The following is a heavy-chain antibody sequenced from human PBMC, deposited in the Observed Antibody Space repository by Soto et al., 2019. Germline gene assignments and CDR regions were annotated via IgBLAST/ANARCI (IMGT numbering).Heavy chain of an antibody. CDR2: ISSSGSTI. Sequence: PGGSLRLSCAASGFTFSSYEMNWVRQAPGKGLEWVSYISSSGSTIYYADSVKGRFTISRDNAKNSLYLQMNSLRAEDTAVYYCATAGTDAFDIWGQGTMVTVSS. V-gene: IGHV3-48*03. CDR1: GFTFSSYE. CDR3: ATAGTDAFDI. J-gene: IGHJ3*02. D-gene: IGHD6-13*01.